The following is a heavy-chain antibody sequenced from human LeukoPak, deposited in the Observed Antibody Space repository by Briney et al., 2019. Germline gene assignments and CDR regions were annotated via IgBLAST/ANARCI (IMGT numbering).Heavy chain of an antibody. CDR1: GYTFTGYY. D-gene: IGHD3-10*01. Sequence: GASVKVSCKASGYTFTGYYMHWVRQAPGQGLEWMGWINPNSGGTNYAQKFQGRVTMTRDTSISTAYMELSRLRSDDTAVYYCARARGWFGELNQNWFDPWGQGTLVTVSS. J-gene: IGHJ5*02. CDR2: INPNSGGT. CDR3: ARARGWFGELNQNWFDP. V-gene: IGHV1-2*02.